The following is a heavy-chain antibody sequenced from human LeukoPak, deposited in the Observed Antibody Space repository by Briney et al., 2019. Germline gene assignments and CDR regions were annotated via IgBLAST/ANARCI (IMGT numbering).Heavy chain of an antibody. CDR1: GFTFSNYD. CDR2: IWFDGSNK. Sequence: QTGGSLRLSCAASGFTFSNYDMHWVRQAPGKGLEWVAVIWFDGSNKFYADSVKGRFTISRDNSKNTLYLQMNSLRAEDTAVYCCASSAGALIDCWGQGTLVIVSS. D-gene: IGHD6-19*01. V-gene: IGHV3-33*01. J-gene: IGHJ4*02. CDR3: ASSAGALIDC.